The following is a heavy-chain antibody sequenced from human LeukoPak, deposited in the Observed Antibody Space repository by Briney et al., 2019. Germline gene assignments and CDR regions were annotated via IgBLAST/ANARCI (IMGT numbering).Heavy chain of an antibody. CDR1: GYPISSGYY. Sequence: SETLSLTCAVSGYPISSGYYWGWIRQPPGKGLEWIGSIYHSGSTYYNPSLKSRVTISVDTSKNQFSLKLSSVTAADTAVYYCARATYYDFWSGPLLGYWGQGTLVTVSS. CDR2: IYHSGST. D-gene: IGHD3-3*01. CDR3: ARATYYDFWSGPLLGY. J-gene: IGHJ4*02. V-gene: IGHV4-38-2*01.